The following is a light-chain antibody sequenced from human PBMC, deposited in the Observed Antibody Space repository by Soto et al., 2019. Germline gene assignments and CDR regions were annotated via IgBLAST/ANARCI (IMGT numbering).Light chain of an antibody. CDR3: MQALQTSWT. V-gene: IGKV2-28*01. CDR2: LAS. J-gene: IGKJ2*02. Sequence: DIVMTQSPLSLPVTPGEPASISCRSSQSLLHGNGYNFLDWYLQKPAQSPQLLAYLASSRASGVADRFSGSGSGTDFTLKISRVEAEDVGVYYCMQALQTSWTFGQGTKLEIK. CDR1: QSLLHGNGYNF.